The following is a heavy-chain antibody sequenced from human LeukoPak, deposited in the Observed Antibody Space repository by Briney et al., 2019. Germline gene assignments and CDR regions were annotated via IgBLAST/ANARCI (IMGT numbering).Heavy chain of an antibody. J-gene: IGHJ4*02. CDR1: SGSISSYY. CDR3: ARDKLYDGNSFDC. D-gene: IGHD4-23*01. V-gene: IGHV4-59*01. Sequence: SEALCLTCTVSSGSISSYYRSWIRQPPGKGLEWIGYLYYSGSTNYNPSLKSRVTISVDTSKNHFSLKLSSVTAADTAVDYCARDKLYDGNSFDCWGQGTLVTVSS. CDR2: LYYSGST.